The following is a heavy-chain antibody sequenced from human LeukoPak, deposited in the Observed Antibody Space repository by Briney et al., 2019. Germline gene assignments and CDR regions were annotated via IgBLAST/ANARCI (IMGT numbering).Heavy chain of an antibody. V-gene: IGHV4-59*08. D-gene: IGHD6-19*01. CDR3: ARPKYSSANDSFDI. J-gene: IGHJ3*02. CDR1: GGSITSYY. CDR2: TNYSGST. Sequence: SETLSLTCTVYGGSITSYYWSWIRQPPGKGLEWIGYTNYSGSTNYNPSLKSRVIISVDTSKNQFSLKLSSVTAADTAVYYSARPKYSSANDSFDIWGQGTMVTVSS.